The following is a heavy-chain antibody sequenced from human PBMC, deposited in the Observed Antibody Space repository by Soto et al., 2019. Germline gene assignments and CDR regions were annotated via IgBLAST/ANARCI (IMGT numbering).Heavy chain of an antibody. Sequence: EVQLLESGGGLVQPGGSLRLSCAASGFTFSSYAMSWVRQAPGKGMEWVSAISGSGGSTYYADSVKGRFTISRDNSKNTLYLQMNSLRAEDTAVYYCAKDVAVSYGMDVWGQGTTVTVSS. D-gene: IGHD6-19*01. V-gene: IGHV3-23*01. CDR3: AKDVAVSYGMDV. CDR1: GFTFSSYA. CDR2: ISGSGGST. J-gene: IGHJ6*02.